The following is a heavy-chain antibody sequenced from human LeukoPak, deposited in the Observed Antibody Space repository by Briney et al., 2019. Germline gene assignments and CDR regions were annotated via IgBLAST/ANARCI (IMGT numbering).Heavy chain of an antibody. CDR1: GFVFTTYS. D-gene: IGHD6-19*01. CDR2: ISSSSSSI. V-gene: IGHV3-48*04. CDR3: ARVGSGWYADY. Sequence: GGSLRLSRAASGFVFTTYSMNWVRQAPGKGLEWVSYISSSSSSIYYADSVKGRFTISRDNAKNSLYLQMNSLRAEDTAVYYCARVGSGWYADYWGQGTLVTVSS. J-gene: IGHJ4*02.